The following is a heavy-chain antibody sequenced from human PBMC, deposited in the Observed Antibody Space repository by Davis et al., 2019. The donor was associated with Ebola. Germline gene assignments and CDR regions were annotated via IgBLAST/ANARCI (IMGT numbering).Heavy chain of an antibody. CDR1: GYSFTNYW. D-gene: IGHD4-11*01. J-gene: IGHJ6*02. Sequence: GESLKISCKGSGYSFTNYWIAWVRQMAGKRPEWMGIIYSGDSDTRYSPSFQGQVTISADKSISTAYLQWSSLKASDTAMYYCARYSNYYYYYYGMDVWGQGTTVTVSS. CDR3: ARYSNYYYYYYGMDV. CDR2: IYSGDSDT. V-gene: IGHV5-51*01.